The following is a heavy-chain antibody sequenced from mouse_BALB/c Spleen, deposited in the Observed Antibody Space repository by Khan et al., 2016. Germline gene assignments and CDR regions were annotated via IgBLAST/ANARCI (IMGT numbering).Heavy chain of an antibody. D-gene: IGHD3-3*01. CDR3: ARRDGDAMDY. V-gene: IGHV5-17*02. CDR2: ISSGSSTI. Sequence: EVELVESGGGLVQPGGSRKLSCAASGFTFSSFGMHWVRQAPEKGLEWVAYISSGSSTIYYADTVKGRFTISRDNPKNTLFLQMTSLRSEDTAMXYCARRDGDAMDYWGQGTSVTVSS. J-gene: IGHJ4*01. CDR1: GFTFSSFG.